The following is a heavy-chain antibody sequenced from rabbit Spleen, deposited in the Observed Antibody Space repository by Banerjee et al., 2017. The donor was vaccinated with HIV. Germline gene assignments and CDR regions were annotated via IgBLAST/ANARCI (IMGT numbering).Heavy chain of an antibody. CDR2: IDPIFGIA. D-gene: IGHD1-1*01. V-gene: IGHV1S7*01. J-gene: IGHJ4*01. CDR3: VRGASNSGYYSL. CDR1: GFDFSRYY. Sequence: QLVESGGGLVQPGGSLKLSCKASGFDFSRYYISWVRQAPGKGLEWIGDIDPIFGIAVYATWVNGRFTVSSHNAQTTLYLQLNSLTAADTATYFCVRGASNSGYYSLWGPGTLVTVS.